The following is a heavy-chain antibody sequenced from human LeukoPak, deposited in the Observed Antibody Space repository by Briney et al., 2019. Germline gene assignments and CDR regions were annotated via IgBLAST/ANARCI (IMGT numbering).Heavy chain of an antibody. CDR3: VRRYLWFEDY. D-gene: IGHD3-10*01. CDR1: GGSISSSSYY. Sequence: SETLSLTCTVSGGSISSSSYYWGWIRQPPGKGLEWIGSIYYSGSTYYNPSLKSRVTISVDTSKNQFSLKLSSVTAADTAVYYCVRRYLWFEDYWGQGTLVTVSS. V-gene: IGHV4-39*01. J-gene: IGHJ4*02. CDR2: IYYSGST.